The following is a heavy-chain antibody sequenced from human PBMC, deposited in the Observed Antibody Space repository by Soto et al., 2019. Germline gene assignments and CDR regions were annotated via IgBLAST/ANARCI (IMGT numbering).Heavy chain of an antibody. Sequence: GGSLRLSCAASGFTFSSYWMHWVRQAPGKGLEWVSVIYSGGSTYYADSVKGRFTISRDNSKNTLYLQMNSLRAEDTAVYYCARTTYYYDSSGLRGAFDIWGQGTMVTVSS. J-gene: IGHJ3*02. CDR3: ARTTYYYDSSGLRGAFDI. V-gene: IGHV3-66*01. D-gene: IGHD3-22*01. CDR2: IYSGGST. CDR1: GFTFSSYW.